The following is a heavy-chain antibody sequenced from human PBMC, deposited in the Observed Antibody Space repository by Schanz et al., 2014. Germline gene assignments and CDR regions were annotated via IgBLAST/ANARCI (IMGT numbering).Heavy chain of an antibody. V-gene: IGHV1-46*01. J-gene: IGHJ4*03. Sequence: QVQLVQSGAEVKEPGASVKLSCKSSGYTFTDYYMQWVRQAPGQGLEWLGTIFLNDGGTHSAEKFQGRIIMTRDASTSTVYLDLSSLRSEDTAVYYCARDRRLQRQSGWDYWGHGTMVTVS. CDR3: ARDRRLQRQSGWDY. CDR2: IFLNDGGT. D-gene: IGHD3-10*01. CDR1: GYTFTDYY.